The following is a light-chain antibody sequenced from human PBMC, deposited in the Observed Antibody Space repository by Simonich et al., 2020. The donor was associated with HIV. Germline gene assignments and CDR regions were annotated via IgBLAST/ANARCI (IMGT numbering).Light chain of an antibody. V-gene: IGKV3-15*01. CDR2: GAS. J-gene: IGKJ1*01. CDR3: QQYHNLCT. CDR1: QSVSSN. Sequence: EIVMTPSPATLSVSPGERATLSCRASQSVSSNLAWYQQKPGQAPRLRIYGASTRATGIPARFSGSGSGTEFTLTISSLQSEDFAVYYCQQYHNLCTFGQGTKVEIK.